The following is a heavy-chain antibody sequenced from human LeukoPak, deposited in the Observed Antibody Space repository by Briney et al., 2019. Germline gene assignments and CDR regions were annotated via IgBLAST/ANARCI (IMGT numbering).Heavy chain of an antibody. CDR2: IYYSGST. D-gene: IGHD3-22*01. V-gene: IGHV4-31*03. CDR3: ARGVYYYDSSGYYLGIPFDY. J-gene: IGHJ4*02. Sequence: SQTLSLTCTVSGGSISSGDYYWSWIRQHPGKGLEWIGYIYYSGSTYYNPSLKSRVTISVDTSKNQFSLKLSSVTAADTAVYYCARGVYYYDSSGYYLGIPFDYWGQGTLVTVSS. CDR1: GGSISSGDYY.